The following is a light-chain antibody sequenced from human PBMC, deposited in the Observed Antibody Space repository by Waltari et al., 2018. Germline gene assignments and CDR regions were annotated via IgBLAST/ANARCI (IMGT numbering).Light chain of an antibody. CDR3: QQSYRTPYT. CDR1: QNINRY. V-gene: IGKV1-39*01. Sequence: DIQMTQFPSSLSASVGDRVTISCRASQNINRYLNWYQQKPGKAPKLLICAASTLQSGVPSMFSGSGSGTDFTLTISSLQPEDSASYYCQQSYRTPYTFGQGTKVEV. J-gene: IGKJ2*01. CDR2: AAS.